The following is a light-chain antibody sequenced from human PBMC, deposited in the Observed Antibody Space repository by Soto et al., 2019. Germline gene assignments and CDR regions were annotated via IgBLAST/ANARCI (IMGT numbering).Light chain of an antibody. CDR1: QSVSSSY. J-gene: IGKJ4*01. V-gene: IGKV3-20*01. CDR3: QQYGSRALT. Sequence: NVLTHSPGTLSLTPGERATLSCRASQSVSSSYLAWYQQKPGQAPRLLIYGASSRATGIPDRFSGSGSGTDFTLTISRLEPEDFAVYYCQQYGSRALTFGGGTKVDI. CDR2: GAS.